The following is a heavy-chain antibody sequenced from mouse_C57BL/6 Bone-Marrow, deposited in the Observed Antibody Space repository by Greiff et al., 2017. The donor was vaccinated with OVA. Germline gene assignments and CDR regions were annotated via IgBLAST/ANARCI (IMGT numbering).Heavy chain of an antibody. CDR2: ISNGGGST. D-gene: IGHD2-1*01. CDR1: GFTFSDYY. CDR3: AREGGNWFAY. Sequence: EVKLVESGGGLVQPGGSLKLSCAASGFTFSDYYMYWVRQTPEKRLEWVAYISNGGGSTYYPDTVKGRFTISRDNAKNTLYLQMSRLKSEDTAMYYCAREGGNWFAYWGQGTLVTVSA. V-gene: IGHV5-12*01. J-gene: IGHJ3*01.